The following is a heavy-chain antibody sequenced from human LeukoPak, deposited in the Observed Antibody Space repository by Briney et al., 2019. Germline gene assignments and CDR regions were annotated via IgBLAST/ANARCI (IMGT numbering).Heavy chain of an antibody. D-gene: IGHD6-6*01. V-gene: IGHV3-30*03. J-gene: IGHJ4*02. CDR1: GFTFSSYG. CDR2: ISYDGSNK. CDR3: GRGHLVGGCSAP. Sequence: GRSLRLSCAASGFTFSSYGMHWVRQAPGKGLEWVAVISYDGSNKYYADSVKGRFTISRDNSKNTPYLQMNSLRAEDTAVYYGGRGHLVGGCSAPGGQEPLSPASS.